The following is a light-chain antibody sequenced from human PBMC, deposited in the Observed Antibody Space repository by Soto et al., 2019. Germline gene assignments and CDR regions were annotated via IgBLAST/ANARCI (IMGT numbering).Light chain of an antibody. Sequence: DIQMTQSPSSLSASVGDRVTITCRASQSISSYLNWYQQKPGKAPKLLIYAASSLQSGVPSRFSGSGSGTDFTLTISSLQPEDFSTYYCKKSSSTPCTFGHGTQVEIK. CDR1: QSISSY. J-gene: IGKJ1*01. V-gene: IGKV1-39*01. CDR2: AAS. CDR3: KKSSSTPCT.